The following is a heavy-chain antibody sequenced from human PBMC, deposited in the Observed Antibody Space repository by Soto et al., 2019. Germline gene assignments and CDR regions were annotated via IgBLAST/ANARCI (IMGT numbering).Heavy chain of an antibody. Sequence: SETQSLNGAVYGGSFSGYYRSWIRQPPGKGLEWIGEINHSGSTNYNPSLKSRVTISVDTSKNQFSLKVSSVTAADTAVYYCAREGIQLWLHYDGMDVWGQGTTVT. CDR2: INHSGST. V-gene: IGHV4-34*01. CDR3: AREGIQLWLHYDGMDV. J-gene: IGHJ6*02. D-gene: IGHD5-18*01. CDR1: GGSFSGYY.